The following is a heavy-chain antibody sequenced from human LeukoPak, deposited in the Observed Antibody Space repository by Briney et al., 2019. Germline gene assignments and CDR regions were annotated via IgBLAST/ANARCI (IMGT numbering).Heavy chain of an antibody. CDR1: GFTFSSYW. D-gene: IGHD3-10*01. V-gene: IGHV3-74*01. J-gene: IGHJ6*02. CDR3: ARGNYYGMDV. CDR2: INSDGTST. Sequence: GGSLRLSCAASGFTFSSYWMHWVRQAPGKGLMWVSRINSDGTSTSYADSVKGRFTISRDNAKNTLYLQMNSLRAEDTAVYYCARGNYYGMDVWGQGTTVIVSS.